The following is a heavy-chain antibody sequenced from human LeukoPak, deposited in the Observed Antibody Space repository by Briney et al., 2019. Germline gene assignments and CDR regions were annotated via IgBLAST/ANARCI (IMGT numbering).Heavy chain of an antibody. D-gene: IGHD6-6*01. V-gene: IGHV3-21*01. CDR1: GFTFSSYS. CDR2: ISSSSSYI. CDR3: ARGRLAARPRRGNYYYGMDV. J-gene: IGHJ6*02. Sequence: GGSLRLSCAASGFTFSSYSMNWVRQAPGKGLEWVSSISSSSSYIYYADSVKGRFTISRDNAKNSLYLQMNSLRAEDTAVYYCARGRLAARPRRGNYYYGMDVWGQGTTVTVSS.